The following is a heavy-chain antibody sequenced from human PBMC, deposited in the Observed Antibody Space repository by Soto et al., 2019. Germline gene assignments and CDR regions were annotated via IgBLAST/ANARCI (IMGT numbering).Heavy chain of an antibody. CDR2: IFYNGST. D-gene: IGHD4-4*01. J-gene: IGHJ4*03. CDR3: ARRVTVTQYYFYF. Sequence: SETMSLPCTVCGGPISSISHSWGWIRQSPGQGLEWIGNIFYNGSTYYNPSLKSRVTISADTAKNHFSLKLRSVTVADTAVYSGARRVTVTQYYFYFWGQGFRVTVGS. V-gene: IGHV4-39*02. CDR1: GGPISSISHS.